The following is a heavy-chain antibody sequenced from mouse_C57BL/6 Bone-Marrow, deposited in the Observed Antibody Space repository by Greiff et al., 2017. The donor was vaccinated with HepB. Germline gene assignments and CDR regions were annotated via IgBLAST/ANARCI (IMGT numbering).Heavy chain of an antibody. Sequence: EVQVVESGGGLVQPGGSMKLSCAASGFTFSDAWMDWVRQSPEKGLEWVAEIRNKANNHATYYAESVKGRFTISRDDSKSSVYLQMNSLRAEDTGIYYCTPLITTVVEDAMDYWGQGTSVTVSS. CDR3: TPLITTVVEDAMDY. D-gene: IGHD1-1*01. CDR2: IRNKANNHAT. CDR1: GFTFSDAW. V-gene: IGHV6-6*01. J-gene: IGHJ4*01.